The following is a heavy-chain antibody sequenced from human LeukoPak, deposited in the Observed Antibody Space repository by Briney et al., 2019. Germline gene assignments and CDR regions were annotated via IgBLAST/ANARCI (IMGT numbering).Heavy chain of an antibody. V-gene: IGHV3-30-3*01. Sequence: GGSLRLSCAASGFTFSSYAMHWVRQAPGKGLEWVAVISYDGSNKYYADSVKGRFTISRDNSKNTLYLQMNSLRAEDTAVYYRARGRRDCSSTSCYFYFDYWGQGTLVTVSS. D-gene: IGHD2-2*01. J-gene: IGHJ4*02. CDR3: ARGRRDCSSTSCYFYFDY. CDR2: ISYDGSNK. CDR1: GFTFSSYA.